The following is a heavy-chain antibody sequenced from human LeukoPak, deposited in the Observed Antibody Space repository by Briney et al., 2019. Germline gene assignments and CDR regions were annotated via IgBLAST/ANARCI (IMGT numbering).Heavy chain of an antibody. CDR1: GFTFSSYG. CDR2: IPYDGRKE. D-gene: IGHD3-22*01. CDR3: ARDSSGYQ. V-gene: IGHV3-30*03. Sequence: PGGSLRLSCVGSGFTFSSYGIHWVRQAPGKGLEWLAVIPYDGRKEYFADSVKGRFTISRDNAKNSLYLQMNSLRAEDTAVYYCARDSSGYQWGQGTLVTVSS. J-gene: IGHJ4*02.